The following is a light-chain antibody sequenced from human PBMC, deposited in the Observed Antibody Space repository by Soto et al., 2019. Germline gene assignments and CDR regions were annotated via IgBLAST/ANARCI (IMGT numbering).Light chain of an antibody. CDR3: QQSYSSPRT. Sequence: DIQMTQSPSSLSASVADRVTITCRASQSIRRSLNWYQQKPGKAPKLLIYAASSLQSGVPSRFSGSGHGTDFTLTITSLQSEDFAIYYCQQSYSSPRTVGQGTKVDIK. CDR1: QSIRRS. J-gene: IGKJ1*01. V-gene: IGKV1-39*01. CDR2: AAS.